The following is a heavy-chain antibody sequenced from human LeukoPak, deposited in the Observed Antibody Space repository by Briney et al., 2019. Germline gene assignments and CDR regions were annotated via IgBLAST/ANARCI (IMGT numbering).Heavy chain of an antibody. Sequence: SETLSLTCAVYGGSFSGYYWSWIRQPPGKGLEWIGEINHSGSTNYNPSLKSRVTISVDTSKNQFSLKLSSVTAADTAVYYCARRRLLWFGELSYDAFDIWGQGTMVTVSS. D-gene: IGHD3-10*01. V-gene: IGHV4-34*01. CDR3: ARRRLLWFGELSYDAFDI. CDR1: GGSFSGYY. J-gene: IGHJ3*02. CDR2: INHSGST.